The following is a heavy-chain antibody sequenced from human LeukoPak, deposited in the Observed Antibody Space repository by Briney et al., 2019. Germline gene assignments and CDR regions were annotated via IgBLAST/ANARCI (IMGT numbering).Heavy chain of an antibody. D-gene: IGHD3-22*01. CDR3: ARAPTLDYYDSSGYYYAHFDY. J-gene: IGHJ4*02. V-gene: IGHV1-69*05. Sequence: SVKVSCKASGGTFSSYAISWVRQAPGQGLEWMGGIIPIFGTANYAQKFHGRVTITTDESTSTAYMELSSLRSEDTAVYYCARAPTLDYYDSSGYYYAHFDYWGQGTLVTVSS. CDR2: IIPIFGTA. CDR1: GGTFSSYA.